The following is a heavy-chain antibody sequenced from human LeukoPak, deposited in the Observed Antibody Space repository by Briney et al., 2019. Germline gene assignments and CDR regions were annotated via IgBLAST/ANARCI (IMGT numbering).Heavy chain of an antibody. D-gene: IGHD3-9*01. CDR2: MYISGST. V-gene: IGHV4-4*07. CDR1: GGSISSYY. CDR3: AREGDDILTGYSFDAFDV. Sequence: PSETLSLTCTVSGGSISSYYWSWIRQLAGKGLEWIGRMYISGSTNYNPSLKSRVTMSVDTSKNQFSLKLNSVTAADTAVYYCAREGDDILTGYSFDAFDVWGQGTMVTVSS. J-gene: IGHJ3*01.